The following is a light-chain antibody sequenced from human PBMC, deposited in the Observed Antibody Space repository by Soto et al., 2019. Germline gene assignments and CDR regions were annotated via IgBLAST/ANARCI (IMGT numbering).Light chain of an antibody. J-gene: IGKJ1*01. CDR3: QQYDSSPRT. CDR1: QSVSSYS. CDR2: GTS. V-gene: IGKV3-20*01. Sequence: ENVLTQSPGTLSLSPGERATLSCRASQSVSSYSLAWYQQKPGQAPRLVMYGTSNRAAGIPDRFSGSGSGTDFTLTISRLEPEDFAVYYCQQYDSSPRTFGQGTRW.